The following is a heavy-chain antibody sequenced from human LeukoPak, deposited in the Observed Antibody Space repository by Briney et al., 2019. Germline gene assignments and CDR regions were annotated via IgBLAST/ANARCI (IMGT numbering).Heavy chain of an antibody. D-gene: IGHD5-18*01. CDR2: VIPIFGTA. CDR1: GGTFSSYA. Sequence: ASVKVSCKASGGTFSSYAISWVRQAPGQGLEWMGGVIPIFGTANYAQKFQGRVTITADESTSTAYMELSSLRSEDTAVYYCARARYSYGLIFDYWGQGTLVTVSS. J-gene: IGHJ4*02. V-gene: IGHV1-69*13. CDR3: ARARYSYGLIFDY.